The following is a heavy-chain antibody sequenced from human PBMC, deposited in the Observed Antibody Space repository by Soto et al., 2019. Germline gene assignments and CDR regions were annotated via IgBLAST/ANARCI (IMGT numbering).Heavy chain of an antibody. CDR2: INLHGGST. CDR3: AIYHLELFRFDY. V-gene: IGHV1-46*01. Sequence: ASVKVSCKAPGDTFTSYYLNWVRQAPGQGLEWMGVINLHGGSTKYAQKFQGRVTMTRDTSRSTAYMELRSLRSDDTAMYFCAIYHLELFRFDYWGQGTLVTVSS. D-gene: IGHD2-2*01. J-gene: IGHJ4*02. CDR1: GDTFTSYY.